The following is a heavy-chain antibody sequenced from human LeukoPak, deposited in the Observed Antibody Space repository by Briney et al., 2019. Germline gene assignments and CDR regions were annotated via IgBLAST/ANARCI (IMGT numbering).Heavy chain of an antibody. CDR3: ARHLSYGSGSYYNFGY. CDR1: GFTFSSYE. CDR2: ISSSGTTV. Sequence: GGSLRLSCAASGFTFSSYEMNWVRQAPGKGLEWVSYISSSGTTVYYADSVKGRFTISRDNAKDSLYLQMNSLRAEDTAVYYCARHLSYGSGSYYNFGYWGQGTLVTVSS. V-gene: IGHV3-48*03. D-gene: IGHD3-10*01. J-gene: IGHJ4*02.